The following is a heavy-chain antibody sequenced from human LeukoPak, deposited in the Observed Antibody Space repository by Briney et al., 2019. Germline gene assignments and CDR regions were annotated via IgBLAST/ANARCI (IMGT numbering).Heavy chain of an antibody. V-gene: IGHV3-23*01. D-gene: IGHD3-10*01. CDR3: AKDFLGYYGSGSYYVQRFFDY. J-gene: IGHJ4*02. Sequence: GESLRLSCAASGITFSSYAMSWARQAPGKGLEWVSPISGSGDSTYYADSVKGRFTISRDNSKNTLYLQMNSLRAEDTAVYYCAKDFLGYYGSGSYYVQRFFDYWGQGTLVTVSS. CDR1: GITFSSYA. CDR2: ISGSGDST.